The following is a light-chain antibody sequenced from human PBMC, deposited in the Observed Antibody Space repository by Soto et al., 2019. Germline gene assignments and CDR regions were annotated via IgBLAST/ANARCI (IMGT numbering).Light chain of an antibody. Sequence: QSVLTQPPSASGSPGQSVTLSCTGTSSDVGAYNYVSWYQQHPGKAPKLVIYEVSKRPSGVPDRFSGSQSGNTASLTVSGLQAEDEADYYCSSYAGSDNLVFGGGTKLTVL. CDR3: SSYAGSDNLV. CDR2: EVS. CDR1: SSDVGAYNY. J-gene: IGLJ3*02. V-gene: IGLV2-8*01.